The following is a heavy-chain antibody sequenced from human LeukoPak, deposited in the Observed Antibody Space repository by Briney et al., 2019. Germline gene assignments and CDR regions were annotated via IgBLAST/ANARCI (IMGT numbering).Heavy chain of an antibody. D-gene: IGHD3-22*01. CDR1: GYTFTSYG. CDR2: ISAYNGNT. Sequence: ASVKVSCKASGYTFTSYGISWVRQAPGQGLEWMGWISAYNGNTNYAQKLQGRVTMTTDTSTSTAYMELRSLRSDDTAVYYCARMGFYYDSSAWEHWFDPWGQGTLVTVSS. J-gene: IGHJ5*02. V-gene: IGHV1-18*01. CDR3: ARMGFYYDSSAWEHWFDP.